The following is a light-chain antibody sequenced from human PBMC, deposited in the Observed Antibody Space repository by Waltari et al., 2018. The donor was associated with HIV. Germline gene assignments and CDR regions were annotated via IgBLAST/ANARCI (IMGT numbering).Light chain of an antibody. Sequence: QSVLTQPPSVSGAPGQRVTVSCTGSSSNIGAAFDVPWYQQLPGKAPKLLIFRDSNRPSGVPDRFSGSKSGTSASLAITGLQAEDEADYHCQSYDSSLSGVIFGGGTKLTVL. V-gene: IGLV1-40*01. J-gene: IGLJ2*01. CDR2: RDS. CDR1: SSNIGAAFD. CDR3: QSYDSSLSGVI.